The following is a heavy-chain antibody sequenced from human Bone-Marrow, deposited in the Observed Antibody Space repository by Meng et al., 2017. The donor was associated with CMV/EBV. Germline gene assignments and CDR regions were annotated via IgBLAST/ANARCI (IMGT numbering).Heavy chain of an antibody. Sequence: GESLKISCAATGYPVSANFMMWVRQVPGKGLEWVSAISGSGGSTYYADSVKGRFTISRDNSKNTLYLQMNNLRAEDTAVYYCARDGRGGAPDYWGQGTLVTVSS. CDR2: ISGSGGST. J-gene: IGHJ4*02. CDR3: ARDGRGGAPDY. D-gene: IGHD3-16*01. CDR1: GYPVSANF. V-gene: IGHV3-23*01.